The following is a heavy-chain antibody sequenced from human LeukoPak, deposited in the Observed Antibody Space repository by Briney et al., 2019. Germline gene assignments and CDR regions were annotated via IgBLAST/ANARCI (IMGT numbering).Heavy chain of an antibody. D-gene: IGHD2-21*02. CDR1: GDSISRSNYY. V-gene: IGHV4-39*01. J-gene: IGHJ6*03. CDR3: VRLVSGATAILPPYYFYMDV. Sequence: KSSQTLSLTCTVSGDSISRSNYYWGWIRQSPEKGLEWIGNVYYRRTTFYSPFLKSRVTISVDPSKTQFYLALNSVAAADTAVYYCVRLVSGATAILPPYYFYMDVWGKGTTVTVTS. CDR2: VYYRRTT.